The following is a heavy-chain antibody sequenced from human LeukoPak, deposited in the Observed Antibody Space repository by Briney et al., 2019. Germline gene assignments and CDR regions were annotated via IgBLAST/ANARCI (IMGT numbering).Heavy chain of an antibody. D-gene: IGHD3-3*01. CDR2: IYHSGST. J-gene: IGHJ6*04. Sequence: PSETLSLTCTVSGYSISSGYYWGWIRPPPGKGLEWIGSIYHSGSTYYNPSLKSRVTISVDTSKNQFSLKLSSVTAADTAVYYCARERATYYDFWSGYYVTDVWGKGTTVTVSS. CDR3: ARERATYYDFWSGYYVTDV. CDR1: GYSISSGYY. V-gene: IGHV4-38-2*02.